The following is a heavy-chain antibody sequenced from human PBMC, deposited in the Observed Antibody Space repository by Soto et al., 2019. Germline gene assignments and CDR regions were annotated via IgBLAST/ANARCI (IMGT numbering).Heavy chain of an antibody. CDR1: GYTFTAYY. CDR3: ARNMDYYYGPGSGNGHGF. CDR2: INTKFGDT. Sequence: QVQLVQSGAEVQEPGDSARVSCEASGYTFTAYYIHWVRQAPGQGLEWMGWINTKFGDTTYAQDFQGRVSMTRGISVSTVYMALSRLTSDDTAIYYCARNMDYYYGPGSGNGHGFWGQGTTVTVFS. J-gene: IGHJ6*02. D-gene: IGHD3-10*01. V-gene: IGHV1-2*02.